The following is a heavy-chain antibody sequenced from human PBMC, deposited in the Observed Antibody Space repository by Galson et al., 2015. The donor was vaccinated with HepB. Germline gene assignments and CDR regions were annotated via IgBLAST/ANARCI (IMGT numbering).Heavy chain of an antibody. J-gene: IGHJ6*02. D-gene: IGHD3-10*01. V-gene: IGHV3-30*03. CDR2: TSFDENNK. Sequence: SLRLSCAASGFTFSTYDIHWVRQVPGKGLEWQAVTSFDENNKHYADSVKGRFSISRDNSTDTVFLQMNGLRAEDTAVYYCARGPSFLRGVDCGMDVWGQGTTVTVSS. CDR3: ARGPSFLRGVDCGMDV. CDR1: GFTFSTYD.